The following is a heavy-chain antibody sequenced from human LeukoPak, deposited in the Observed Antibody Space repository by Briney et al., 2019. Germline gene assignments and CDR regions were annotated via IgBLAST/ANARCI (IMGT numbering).Heavy chain of an antibody. Sequence: ASVKVSCKASGYTFTGYYMHWVRQAPGQRLEWMGRINPNSGGTNYAQKFQGRVTMTRDTSISTAYMELSRLRSDDTAVYYCARSGRYCSGGSCYSSKDYWGQGTLVTASS. CDR2: INPNSGGT. D-gene: IGHD2-15*01. CDR3: ARSGRYCSGGSCYSSKDY. V-gene: IGHV1-2*06. J-gene: IGHJ4*02. CDR1: GYTFTGYY.